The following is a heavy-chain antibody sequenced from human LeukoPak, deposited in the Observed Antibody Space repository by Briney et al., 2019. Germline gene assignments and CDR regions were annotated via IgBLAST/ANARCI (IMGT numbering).Heavy chain of an antibody. CDR1: RYTFTSYD. J-gene: IGHJ4*03. CDR3: LISASDHCFFDY. V-gene: IGHV1-8*01. D-gene: IGHD6-13*01. Sequence: GASVKVSCKASRYTFTSYDINWVRQATGQGLEWMGWMNPNSGNTGYAQNFQGRVTMTRSTSINTAYMELNSLKSEDTAVYYCLISASDHCFFDYWGQGTLVTVSS. CDR2: MNPNSGNT.